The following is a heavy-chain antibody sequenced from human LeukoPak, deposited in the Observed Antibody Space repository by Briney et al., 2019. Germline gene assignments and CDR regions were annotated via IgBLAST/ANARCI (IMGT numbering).Heavy chain of an antibody. J-gene: IGHJ6*03. CDR3: ARAWTMTPKRGSMDV. V-gene: IGHV1-69*13. CDR2: IIPIFGTA. D-gene: IGHD3-22*01. Sequence: SVKVSCKASGYTFTSYAISWVRQAPGQGLEWMGGIIPIFGTANYAQKFQGRVTITADESTSTAYMELSSLRSEDTAVYYCARAWTMTPKRGSMDVWGKGTTVTVSS. CDR1: GYTFTSYA.